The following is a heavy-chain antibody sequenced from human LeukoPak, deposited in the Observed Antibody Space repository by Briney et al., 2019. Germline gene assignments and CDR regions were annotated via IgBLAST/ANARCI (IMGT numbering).Heavy chain of an antibody. V-gene: IGHV3-30-3*01. Sequence: GGSLRLSCAASGFTFSSYAMHWVRQAPGKGLEWVAVISYDGSNKYYADSVKGRFTISRDNSKNTLYLQMNSLRAEDTAVYYCARPRDAHWGQGTLVTVSS. D-gene: IGHD2-2*01. CDR2: ISYDGSNK. CDR1: GFTFSSYA. J-gene: IGHJ4*02. CDR3: ARPRDAH.